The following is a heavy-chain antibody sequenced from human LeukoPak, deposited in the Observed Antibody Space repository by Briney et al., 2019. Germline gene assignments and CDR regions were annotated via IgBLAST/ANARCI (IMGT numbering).Heavy chain of an antibody. V-gene: IGHV4-61*09. J-gene: IGHJ6*03. CDR2: IHISGNT. D-gene: IGHD3-9*01. Sequence: KTSQTLSLTCNVSGGSISSGSYCWSWVRQPAGKGLEWIGHIHISGNTIYNPSLKSRVTVSVDTSKNQFSLKLSSVTAADTAVYYCARGGDIFATDYYYYYMDVWGKGTTVTISS. CDR3: ARGGDIFATDYYYYYMDV. CDR1: GGSISSGSYC.